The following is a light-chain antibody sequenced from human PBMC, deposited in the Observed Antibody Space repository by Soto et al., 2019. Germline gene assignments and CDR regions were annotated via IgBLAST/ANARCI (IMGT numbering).Light chain of an antibody. CDR1: QSVRSK. CDR2: DAS. J-gene: IGKJ5*01. CDR3: QQYNNLPPIT. V-gene: IGKV3-15*01. Sequence: EIVMTQSPGTLSVSPGDRATLSCRASQSVRSKLAWYQQKPGQAPMLLIYDASTRATGIPATFSGSGSGTEFTLTIRSLQSEDFAVYYCQQYNNLPPITFGQGTRLEIK.